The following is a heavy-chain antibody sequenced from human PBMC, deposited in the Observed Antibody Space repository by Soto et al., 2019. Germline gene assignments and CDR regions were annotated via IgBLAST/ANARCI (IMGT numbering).Heavy chain of an antibody. J-gene: IGHJ5*02. CDR2: IYSDDST. D-gene: IGHD1-26*01. CDR1: GFTLSANY. CDR3: ARSYRTSRNWFAP. Sequence: EVQLVESGGGLIQPGGSLRLSCAASGFTLSANYMSWVRQAPGKGLEWVSVIYSDDSTYYADSVKGRFTISRDNSKSTLFLQMNRLRAEDTAVYYCARSYRTSRNWFAPWGQGTLVSVSS. V-gene: IGHV3-53*01.